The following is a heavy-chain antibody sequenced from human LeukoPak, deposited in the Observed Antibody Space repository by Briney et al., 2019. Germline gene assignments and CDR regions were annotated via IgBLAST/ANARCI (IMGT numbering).Heavy chain of an antibody. J-gene: IGHJ4*02. CDR3: ARAPPEFVVVPAAIQEVDFEDY. Sequence: ASVKVSCKASGGTFSSYAISWVRQAPGQGLEWMGWISAYNGNTNYAQKLQGRVTMTTDTSTSTAYMELRSLRSDDTAVYYCARAPPEFVVVPAAIQEVDFEDYWGQGTLVTVSS. V-gene: IGHV1-18*01. CDR1: GGTFSSYA. D-gene: IGHD2-2*02. CDR2: ISAYNGNT.